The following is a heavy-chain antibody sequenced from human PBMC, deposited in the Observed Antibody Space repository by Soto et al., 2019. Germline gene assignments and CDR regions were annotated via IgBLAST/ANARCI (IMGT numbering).Heavy chain of an antibody. J-gene: IGHJ3*02. Sequence: EVQLVETGGGVIQPGGSLRLSCAASGFTVSNNYMSWVRQAPGKGLEWVSVIDNSVNTYYADSVKGRFTISRDNSKNTVYLQMNSLRIEDTALYYCARDGLPPSETFDIWGQGTMVTVSS. D-gene: IGHD3-16*01. CDR3: ARDGLPPSETFDI. CDR2: IDNSVNT. CDR1: GFTVSNNY. V-gene: IGHV3-53*02.